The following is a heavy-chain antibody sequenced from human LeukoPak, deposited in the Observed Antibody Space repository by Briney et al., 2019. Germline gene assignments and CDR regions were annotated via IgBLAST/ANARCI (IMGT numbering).Heavy chain of an antibody. CDR2: IYYSGST. Sequence: PSQTLSLTCTVSGGSISSGGYYWSWIRQHPGKGREWIGYIYYSGSTYYNPSLKSRVTISVDTYKNQFSLKLSSVTAADTAVYYCARGHSFGLRVDYWGQGTLVTVSS. CDR1: GGSISSGGYY. J-gene: IGHJ4*02. D-gene: IGHD3-16*01. V-gene: IGHV4-31*03. CDR3: ARGHSFGLRVDY.